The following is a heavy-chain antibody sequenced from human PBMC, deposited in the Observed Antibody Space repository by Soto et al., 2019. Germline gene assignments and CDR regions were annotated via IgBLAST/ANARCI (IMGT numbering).Heavy chain of an antibody. CDR1: GGSFSGYY. D-gene: IGHD3-16*02. J-gene: IGHJ4*02. V-gene: IGHV4-59*01. CDR2: IYYSGST. CDR3: ARLHYDYVWGSYRIYYFDY. Sequence: SETLSLTCAVYGGSFSGYYWSWIRQPPGKGLEWIGYIYYSGSTNYNPSLKSRVTISVDTSKNQFSLKLSSVTAANTAVYYCARLHYDYVWGSYRIYYFDYWGQGTLVTVSS.